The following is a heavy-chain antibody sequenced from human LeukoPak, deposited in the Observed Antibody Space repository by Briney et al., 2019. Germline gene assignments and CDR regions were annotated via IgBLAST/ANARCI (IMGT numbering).Heavy chain of an antibody. CDR2: IYYSGST. D-gene: IGHD3-10*01. J-gene: IGHJ4*02. Sequence: SETLSLTCTVYGGSISRYDWSWIRQPPGKGLEWIGYIYYSGSTNYNPSLKSRVAISVDTSKSQFSLKLISVTAADSAVYYCARTYYYASGTYSPFDSWGQGTLVTVSS. V-gene: IGHV4-59*01. CDR1: GGSISRYD. CDR3: ARTYYYASGTYSPFDS.